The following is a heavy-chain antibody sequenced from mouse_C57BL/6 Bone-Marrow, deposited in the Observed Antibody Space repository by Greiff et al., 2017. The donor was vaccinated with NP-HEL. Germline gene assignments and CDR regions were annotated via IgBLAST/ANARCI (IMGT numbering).Heavy chain of an antibody. J-gene: IGHJ1*03. D-gene: IGHD2-10*02. CDR3: ARSRACFPRNWYFDV. CDR1: GYTFTSYW. Sequence: QVHVKQPGAELVKPGASVKLSCKASGYTFTSYWMHWVKQRPGRGLEWIGRIDPNSGGTKYNEKFKSKATLTVDKPSSTAYMQLSSLTSEDSAVYYCARSRACFPRNWYFDVWGTGTTVTVSS. V-gene: IGHV1-72*01. CDR2: IDPNSGGT.